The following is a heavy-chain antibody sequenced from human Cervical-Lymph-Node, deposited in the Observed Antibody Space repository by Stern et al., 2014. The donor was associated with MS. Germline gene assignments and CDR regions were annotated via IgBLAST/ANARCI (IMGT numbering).Heavy chain of an antibody. D-gene: IGHD2-15*01. CDR3: ARGGVSFDTGLVAFDY. V-gene: IGHV5-51*01. CDR1: GYSFTRYW. J-gene: IGHJ4*02. CDR2: IYPGDSDT. Sequence: EVQLVQSGAEVKKPGASLKISCKDSGYSFTRYWIGWVRQMPGKGLEWMGIIYPGDSDTRYSASFQGRVTISADKSINTAYLQWGSLEASDSATYYCARGGVSFDTGLVAFDYWGQGTLVTVSS.